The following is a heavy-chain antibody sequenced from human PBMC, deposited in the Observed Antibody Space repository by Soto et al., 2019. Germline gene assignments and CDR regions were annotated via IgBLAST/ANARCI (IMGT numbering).Heavy chain of an antibody. Sequence: QVQLVESGGGVVQPGRSLRLSCAASGFTFSSYAMHWVRQAPGKGLEWVAVISYDGSNKYYADSVKGRFTISSDNSKTTLYLQMNSLRAEDTAVYYCARVPSSSGRAHFDYWGQGTLVTVSS. CDR3: ARVPSSSGRAHFDY. V-gene: IGHV3-30-3*01. CDR1: GFTFSSYA. J-gene: IGHJ4*02. CDR2: ISYDGSNK. D-gene: IGHD2-15*01.